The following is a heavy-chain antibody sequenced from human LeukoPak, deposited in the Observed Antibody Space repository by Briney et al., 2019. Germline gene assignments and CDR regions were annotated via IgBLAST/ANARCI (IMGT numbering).Heavy chain of an antibody. CDR2: FDPEDGET. Sequence: ASVKVSCKVSGYTLTELSMHWVRQAPGKGSEWMGGFDPEDGETIYAQKFQGRVTMTEDTSTDTAYMELSSLRSEDTAVYYCATDQDYDFWSGRFQGAFDIWGQGTMVTVSS. CDR1: GYTLTELS. D-gene: IGHD3-3*01. CDR3: ATDQDYDFWSGRFQGAFDI. J-gene: IGHJ3*02. V-gene: IGHV1-24*01.